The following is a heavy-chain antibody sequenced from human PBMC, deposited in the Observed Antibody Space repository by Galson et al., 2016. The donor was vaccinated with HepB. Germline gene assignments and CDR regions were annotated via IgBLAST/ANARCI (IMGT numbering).Heavy chain of an antibody. CDR3: ARRYDTPGYYYIDS. V-gene: IGHV3-23*01. Sequence: SLRLSCAASGFTFGNYMMNWVRQAPGKGLEWVSAIGGSGGDTYYADSVKGRFTISRDNSKNTLYLHINSLRAGDTAVYYCARRYDTPGYYYIDSWGQGTLVTVSS. CDR2: IGGSGGDT. J-gene: IGHJ5*01. CDR1: GFTFGNYM. D-gene: IGHD3-22*01.